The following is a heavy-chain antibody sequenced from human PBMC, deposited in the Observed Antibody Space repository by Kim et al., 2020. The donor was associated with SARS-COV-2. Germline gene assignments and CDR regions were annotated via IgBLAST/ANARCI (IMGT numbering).Heavy chain of an antibody. CDR3: ARLGGSSSWANWFDP. Sequence: PSFQGQVTISADKSISTAYLQWSSLKASDTAMYYCARLGGSSSWANWFDPWGQGTLVTVSS. V-gene: IGHV5-51*01. D-gene: IGHD6-13*01. J-gene: IGHJ5*02.